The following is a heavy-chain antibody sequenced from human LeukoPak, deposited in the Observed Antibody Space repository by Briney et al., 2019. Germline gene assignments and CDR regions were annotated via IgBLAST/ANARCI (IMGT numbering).Heavy chain of an antibody. Sequence: GGSLRLSCAASGFTFSNYWMSWVRQAPGKGLECVANIKQDGSEKNYVDSVKGRFTTSRDNAKNSLYLQMNSLRAEDTAVYYCAKYARGPLDWGEGTLVTVSS. V-gene: IGHV3-7*01. CDR3: AKYARGPLD. CDR1: GFTFSNYW. D-gene: IGHD6-6*01. CDR2: IKQDGSEK. J-gene: IGHJ4*02.